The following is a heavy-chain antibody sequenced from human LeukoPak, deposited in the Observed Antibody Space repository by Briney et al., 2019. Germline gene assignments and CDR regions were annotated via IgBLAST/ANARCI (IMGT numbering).Heavy chain of an antibody. CDR1: GGSFSGYY. CDR3: ARVHDYVWGSYRYTEDY. J-gene: IGHJ4*02. Sequence: SETLSLTCAVYGGSFSGYYWSWIRQPPGKGLEWIGEINHSGSTNYNPSLKSRVTISVDTSKNQSSLKLSSVTAADTAVYYCARVHDYVWGSYRYTEDYWGQGTLVTVSS. V-gene: IGHV4-34*01. CDR2: INHSGST. D-gene: IGHD3-16*02.